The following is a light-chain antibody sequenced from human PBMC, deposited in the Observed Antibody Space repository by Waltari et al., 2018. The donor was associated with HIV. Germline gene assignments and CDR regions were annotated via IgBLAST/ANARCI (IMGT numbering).Light chain of an antibody. Sequence: QSVLTQPPSVSGAPGQRVTIPCTGSSSNIGAGFGVHGDQQLPGTAPKLLIYGDSNRPSGVPDRFSGSKSGTSASLAITGLQSEDEADYYCQSYDSSLSTAVVFGGGTKLTVL. V-gene: IGLV1-40*01. CDR2: GDS. J-gene: IGLJ2*01. CDR3: QSYDSSLSTAVV. CDR1: SSNIGAGFG.